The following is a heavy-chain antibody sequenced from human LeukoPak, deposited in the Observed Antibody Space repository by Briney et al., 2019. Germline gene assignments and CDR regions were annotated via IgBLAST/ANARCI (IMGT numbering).Heavy chain of an antibody. J-gene: IGHJ4*02. CDR3: ARGRGFWSGYYNY. D-gene: IGHD3-3*01. CDR2: IYYSGST. V-gene: IGHV4-31*03. CDR1: GGSISSGGYY. Sequence: PSETLSLTCTVSGGSISSGGYYWSWIRQHPGKGLEWIGYIYYSGSTYYNPSLKSRVTISVDTSKNQFSLKLSSVTAADTAVYYCARGRGFWSGYYNYWGQGTLVTVSS.